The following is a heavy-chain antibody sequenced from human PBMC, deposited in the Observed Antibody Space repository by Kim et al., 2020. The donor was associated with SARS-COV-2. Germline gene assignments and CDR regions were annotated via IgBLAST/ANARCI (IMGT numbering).Heavy chain of an antibody. J-gene: IGHJ5*02. CDR3: AKGGGHQFDP. CDR2: ISGSGATT. V-gene: IGHV3-23*01. CDR1: GFIFNSNI. Sequence: GGSLRLSCAASGFIFNSNIINWVRQAPGKGLDWVSLISGSGATTSYADSVKGRFTIYRDNSKNTLYRQMDSLRAEDTAVNFCAKGGGHQFDPWCQGTLGT. D-gene: IGHD2-15*01.